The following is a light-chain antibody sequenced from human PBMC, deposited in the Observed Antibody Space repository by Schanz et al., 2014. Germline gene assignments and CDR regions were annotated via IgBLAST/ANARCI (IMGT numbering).Light chain of an antibody. CDR1: SSDVGGYNS. J-gene: IGLJ1*01. CDR2: DVT. V-gene: IGLV2-8*01. Sequence: QSVLTQPPSASGSPGQSVTISCTGTSSDVGGYNSVSWYQQSPGNAPKLMIYDVTKRPSGVPDRFSGSKSGNTASLTVSGLQAEDEADYYCSSYTGSTTPFVFGTGTKLTVL. CDR3: SSYTGSTTPFV.